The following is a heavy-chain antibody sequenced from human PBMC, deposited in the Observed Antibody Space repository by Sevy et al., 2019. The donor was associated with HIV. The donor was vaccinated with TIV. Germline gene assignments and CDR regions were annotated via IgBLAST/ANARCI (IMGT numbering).Heavy chain of an antibody. CDR2: ISYDGRNE. V-gene: IGHV3-30*03. D-gene: IGHD5-12*01. J-gene: IGHJ5*02. Sequence: GGSLRLSCAASGFTFSSFGIHWVRQAPGKGLEWVALISYDGRNEFYADSVKGRFTISRDNSKNTVYLQMNSLRAEDTAVYYSDIHGYDDDAPWGQGTLVTVSS. CDR3: DIHGYDDDAP. CDR1: GFTFSSFG.